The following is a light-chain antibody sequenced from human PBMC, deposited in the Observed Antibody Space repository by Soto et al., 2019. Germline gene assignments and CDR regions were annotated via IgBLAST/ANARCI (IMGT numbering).Light chain of an antibody. CDR3: QQSYSIFRT. CDR1: QRISSY. J-gene: IGKJ2*01. Sequence: DIQMTQSPSSLSASVGDRVTITCRASQRISSYLNWYQQKPGNAPKLLIYAASNLQSGVPSRFSGSGSGTDFTLTISSLQPEDFATYYCQQSYSIFRTFGQGTKLEIK. CDR2: AAS. V-gene: IGKV1-39*01.